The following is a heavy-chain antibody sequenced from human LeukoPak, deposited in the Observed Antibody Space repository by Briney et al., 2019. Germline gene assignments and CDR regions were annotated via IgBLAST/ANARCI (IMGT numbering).Heavy chain of an antibody. CDR3: VKEGEGHSYAPKTGPPT. CDR2: VSDDGDSR. V-gene: IGHV3-23*01. CDR1: GFTFSSYW. J-gene: IGHJ4*02. Sequence: GGSLRLSCAASGFTFSSYWMSWVRQAPGKGPQWVSGVSDDGDSRYYADSLKGRFTISRDNSANTVYLQMNNLADEDTAVYYCVKEGEGHSYAPKTGPPTRGQGTLVTVSS. D-gene: IGHD5-18*01.